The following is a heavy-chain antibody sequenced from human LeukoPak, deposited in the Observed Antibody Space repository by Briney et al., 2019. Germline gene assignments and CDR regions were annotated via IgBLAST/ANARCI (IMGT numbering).Heavy chain of an antibody. V-gene: IGHV4-59*11. CDR2: IYYSGST. CDR3: ARDEPRSSWTYFDY. D-gene: IGHD6-13*01. J-gene: IGHJ4*02. CDR1: GGSISSHY. Sequence: SETLSLTCTVSGGSISSHYWSWIRQPPGKGLEWIGYIYYSGSTNYNPSLKSRVTISVDTSKNQFSLKLSSVTAADTAVYYCARDEPRSSWTYFDYWGQGTLVTVSS.